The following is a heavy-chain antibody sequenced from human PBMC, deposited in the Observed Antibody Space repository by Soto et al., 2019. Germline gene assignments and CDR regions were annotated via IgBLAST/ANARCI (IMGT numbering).Heavy chain of an antibody. Sequence: GGSLRLSCAASGFTFSNAWMSWVRQAPGKGLEWVGRIKSKTDGGTTDYAAPVKGRFTISRDDSKNTLYLQMNSLKTEDTAVYYCTTDLRYPWGSYRYYYYYYYMDVWGKGTTVTVSS. CDR2: IKSKTDGGTT. D-gene: IGHD3-16*02. CDR1: GFTFSNAW. CDR3: TTDLRYPWGSYRYYYYYYYMDV. J-gene: IGHJ6*03. V-gene: IGHV3-15*01.